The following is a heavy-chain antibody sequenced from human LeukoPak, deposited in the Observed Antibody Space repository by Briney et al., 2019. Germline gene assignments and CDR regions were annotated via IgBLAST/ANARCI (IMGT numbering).Heavy chain of an antibody. V-gene: IGHV4-39*07. J-gene: IGHJ4*02. D-gene: IGHD6-19*01. CDR1: GDSISGSRYY. Sequence: PSETLSLTCGVSGDSISGSRYYWGWIRQPPGKGLEWIRSIHYSGSTYYNPSLKSRVTISVDTSKNQFSLKLSSVTATDTAVYYCARVRRRLGRHFDYWGQGTLVTVSS. CDR3: ARVRRRLGRHFDY. CDR2: IHYSGST.